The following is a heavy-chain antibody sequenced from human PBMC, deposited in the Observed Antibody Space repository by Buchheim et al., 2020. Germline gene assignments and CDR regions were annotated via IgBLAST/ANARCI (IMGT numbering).Heavy chain of an antibody. CDR2: ISSSSSTI. V-gene: IGHV3-48*01. CDR1: GFTFSSYS. J-gene: IGHJ6*02. CDR3: ARVLGYCSGGSCPTYYYYGMDV. D-gene: IGHD2-15*01. Sequence: EVQLVESGGGLVQPGGSLRLSCAASGFTFSSYSMNWVRQAPGKGLEWVSYISSSSSTIYYADSVKGRFTISRDTAKNSLYLQMNSLRAEDTAVYYCARVLGYCSGGSCPTYYYYGMDVWGQGTT.